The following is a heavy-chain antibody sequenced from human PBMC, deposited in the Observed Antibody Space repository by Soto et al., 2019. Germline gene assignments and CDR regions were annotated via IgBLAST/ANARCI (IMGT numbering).Heavy chain of an antibody. V-gene: IGHV3-23*01. J-gene: IGHJ5*02. D-gene: IGHD3-9*01. CDR1: TGYA. Sequence: GGSLRLSCTALTGYAMSWVRRGPGKGLEWISTISPTGNTHYADSVEGRFTISRDDSKNTFYLQMNNLRADDTGVYYCAKDPSTGHADLWGQGTLVTV. CDR2: ISPTGNT. CDR3: AKDPSTGHADL.